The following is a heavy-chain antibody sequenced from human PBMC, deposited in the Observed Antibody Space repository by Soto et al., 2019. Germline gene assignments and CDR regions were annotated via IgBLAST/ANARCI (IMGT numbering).Heavy chain of an antibody. D-gene: IGHD3-22*01. Sequence: PGGSLRLSCAASGFTFSSYAMSWVRQAPGKGLEWVSAISSSGGSTNYADSVKGRFTISRDNSKNTLYLQMNSLRAEDTAVYYCARDPHFFYDSTGYYDYWGQGNLVTVSS. CDR1: GFTFSSYA. J-gene: IGHJ4*02. CDR3: ARDPHFFYDSTGYYDY. CDR2: ISSSGGST. V-gene: IGHV3-23*01.